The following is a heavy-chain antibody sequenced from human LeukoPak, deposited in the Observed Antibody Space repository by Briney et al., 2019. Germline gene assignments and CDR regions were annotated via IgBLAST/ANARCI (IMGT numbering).Heavy chain of an antibody. V-gene: IGHV3-23*01. CDR3: AKSLKNSGYDHYYYYYYGMDV. J-gene: IGHJ6*02. CDR1: GFTFSSYA. Sequence: PGGSLRLSCAASGFTFSSYAMSWVRQAPGKGLEWVSAISGSGGSTYYADSVKGRFTISRDNSKNTLYLQMNSLRAEDTAVYYCAKSLKNSGYDHYYYYYYGMDVWGQGTTVTVSS. D-gene: IGHD5-12*01. CDR2: ISGSGGST.